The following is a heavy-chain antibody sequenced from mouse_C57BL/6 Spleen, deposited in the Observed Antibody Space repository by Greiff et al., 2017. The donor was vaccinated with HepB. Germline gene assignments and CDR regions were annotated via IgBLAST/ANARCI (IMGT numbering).Heavy chain of an antibody. J-gene: IGHJ1*03. CDR1: GFTFTDYY. CDR3: ARYIDDYDGGGYWYFDV. CDR2: IRNKANGYTT. Sequence: EVKVVESGGGLVQPGGSLSLSCAASGFTFTDYYMSWVRQPPGKALEWLGFIRNKANGYTTEYSASVKGRFTISRDNSQSILYLQMNALRAEDSATYYCARYIDDYDGGGYWYFDVWGTGTTVTVSS. D-gene: IGHD2-4*01. V-gene: IGHV7-3*01.